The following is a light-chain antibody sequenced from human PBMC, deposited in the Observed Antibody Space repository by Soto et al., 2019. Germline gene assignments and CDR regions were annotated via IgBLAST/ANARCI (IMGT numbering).Light chain of an antibody. CDR3: QHLNDYRYT. CDR1: QAISSS. J-gene: IGKJ2*01. Sequence: DIQLTQSPSFLPASVGDRVTITCRASQAISSSLAWYQHNPGKAPKLLIYAASTLQNGVPSSFSGSGSGTEFTLTISSLQPEDFATYYCQHLNDYRYTFGQGNKVEIK. CDR2: AAS. V-gene: IGKV1-9*01.